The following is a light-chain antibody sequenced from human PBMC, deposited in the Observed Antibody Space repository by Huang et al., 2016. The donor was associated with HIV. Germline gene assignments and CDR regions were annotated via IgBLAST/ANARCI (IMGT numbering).Light chain of an antibody. CDR1: QDISNY. Sequence: DIQMTQSPSSLSASVGDRVTITYQASQDISNYLNWYQQKPGKAPKLLIYGASNLETGVPARFSGSGSGTHFTFTISSLQPEDMATYYCQQYDNLYTFGQGTKLEIK. J-gene: IGKJ2*01. CDR3: QQYDNLYT. V-gene: IGKV1-33*01. CDR2: GAS.